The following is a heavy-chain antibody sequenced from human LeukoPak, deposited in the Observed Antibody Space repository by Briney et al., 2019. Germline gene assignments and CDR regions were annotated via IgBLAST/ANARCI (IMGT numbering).Heavy chain of an antibody. CDR2: ISYDSNTK. CDR1: RFTFGDYA. CDR3: ARDWSSGSYFGY. V-gene: IGHV3-30-3*01. J-gene: IGHJ4*02. D-gene: IGHD1-26*01. Sequence: PGRSLRLSCAASRFTFGDYAMHWFRQAPGKGLEWVAVISYDSNTKHYADPVKGRFTISRDNSKNTLYLQMNSLRAEDTAVYYCARDWSSGSYFGYWGQGTLVTVSS.